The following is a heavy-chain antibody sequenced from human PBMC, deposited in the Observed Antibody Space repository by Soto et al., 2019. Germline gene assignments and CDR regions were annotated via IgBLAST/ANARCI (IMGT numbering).Heavy chain of an antibody. CDR3: ARVVVSGTVKTDYYYYGMDV. CDR2: IIPIFGTA. Sequence: ASVKVSCKASGGTFSSYAISWVRQAPGQGLEWMGGIIPIFGTANYAQKFQGRVTITADESTSTAYMELSSLRSEDTAVYYCARVVVSGTVKTDYYYYGMDVWGQGTTVTVSS. J-gene: IGHJ6*02. D-gene: IGHD4-4*01. V-gene: IGHV1-69*13. CDR1: GGTFSSYA.